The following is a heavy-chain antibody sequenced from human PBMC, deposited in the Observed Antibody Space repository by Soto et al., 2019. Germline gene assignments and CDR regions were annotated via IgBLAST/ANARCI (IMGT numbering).Heavy chain of an antibody. CDR1: GYTFSSYA. D-gene: IGHD3-16*02. Sequence: QVQLVQAGAEVEKPGASVKVSCKASGYTFSSYAMHWVRQAPGQRLEWMGWINAGYGNTKYSQKFQGRVTITRDTSASTAYMELSSLRSEDTAVYYCARDIGPRAFDIWGQGTMVTVSS. J-gene: IGHJ3*02. CDR2: INAGYGNT. V-gene: IGHV1-3*01. CDR3: ARDIGPRAFDI.